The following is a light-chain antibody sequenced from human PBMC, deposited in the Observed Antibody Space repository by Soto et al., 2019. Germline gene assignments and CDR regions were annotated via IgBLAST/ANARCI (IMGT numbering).Light chain of an antibody. CDR2: DAS. V-gene: IGKV1-5*01. Sequence: DVQMTQSPSSLSASVGDRVTITCRASQSINNWLAWYQQKPGKAPKFLIYDASTLETGVPSRFSGSASGTEFTLTLSGLQPEDVGSYYCQQYDTYPLTFGGGTRVELK. CDR3: QQYDTYPLT. J-gene: IGKJ4*01. CDR1: QSINNW.